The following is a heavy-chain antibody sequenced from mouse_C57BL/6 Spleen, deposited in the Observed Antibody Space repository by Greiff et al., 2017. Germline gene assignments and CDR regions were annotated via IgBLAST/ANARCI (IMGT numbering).Heavy chain of an antibody. J-gene: IGHJ3*01. CDR3: ARDDYSNYVSRFAY. CDR2: IYPGDGDT. Sequence: VQLQQSGPELVKPGASVKISCKASGYAFSSSWMNWVKQRPGKGLEWIGRIYPGDGDTNYNGKFKGKATLTADKSSSTAYMQLSSLTSEDSAVYFCARDDYSNYVSRFAYWGQGTLVTVSA. CDR1: GYAFSSSW. V-gene: IGHV1-82*01. D-gene: IGHD2-5*01.